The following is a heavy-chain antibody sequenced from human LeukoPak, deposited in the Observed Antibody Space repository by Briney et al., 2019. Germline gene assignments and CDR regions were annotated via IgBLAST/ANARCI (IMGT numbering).Heavy chain of an antibody. CDR1: GGSIRNYY. V-gene: IGHV4-59*01. CDR3: AIAAVTTSRYSQL. D-gene: IGHD4-17*01. CDR2: IYNSGHT. J-gene: IGHJ1*01. Sequence: SETRSLTCTVSGGSIRNYYWSWIRQPPGKGLEWIGYIYNSGHTNYNPSLKSRVTISGDTSKNQLSLKLSSVTAADTAVYYCAIAAVTTSRYSQLWGQGTLVTVSS.